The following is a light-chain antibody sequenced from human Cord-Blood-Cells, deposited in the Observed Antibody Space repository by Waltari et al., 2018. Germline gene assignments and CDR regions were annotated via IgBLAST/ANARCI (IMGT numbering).Light chain of an antibody. J-gene: IGLJ2*01. CDR2: EGS. CDR1: SSDVGSYNL. Sequence: QSALTQPASVSGSPGQSITISCTGTSSDVGSYNLVSWYQHHPGKAPKLMIYEGSKRPSGYTKQFSSSKSGNTASLTISGLQAEDESDYFCCSYACSSTFVVFCGGTKLTVL. V-gene: IGLV2-23*03. CDR3: CSYACSSTFVV.